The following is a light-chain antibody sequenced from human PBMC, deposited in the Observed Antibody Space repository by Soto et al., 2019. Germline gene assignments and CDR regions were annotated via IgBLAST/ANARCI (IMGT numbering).Light chain of an antibody. CDR2: ANS. CDR3: AAWDDSLNGFV. V-gene: IGLV1-44*01. J-gene: IGLJ1*01. CDR1: SSNIGSST. Sequence: QSVLTQPPSASGTPGQRVTISCSGSSSNIGSSTVNWYQQLPGTAPKLFMYANSQRPSGVPDRFSGSRSGTSASLAISGLQSEDEADYCCAAWDDSLNGFVFGTGTKLTVL.